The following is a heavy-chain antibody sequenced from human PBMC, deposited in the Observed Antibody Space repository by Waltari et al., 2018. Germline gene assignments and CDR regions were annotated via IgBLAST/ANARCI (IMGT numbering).Heavy chain of an antibody. J-gene: IGHJ4*02. CDR1: GGSISSYY. CDR2: IYYSGST. CDR3: ARHRDFWSGLYYFDY. V-gene: IGHV4-59*08. D-gene: IGHD3-3*01. Sequence: QVQLQESAPGLVKPSETLSLTCPVSGGSISSYYWSWIRQPPGKGLEWIGYIYYSGSTNYNPSLKSRVTISVDTSKNQFSLKLSSVTAADTAVYYCARHRDFWSGLYYFDYWGQGTLVTVSS.